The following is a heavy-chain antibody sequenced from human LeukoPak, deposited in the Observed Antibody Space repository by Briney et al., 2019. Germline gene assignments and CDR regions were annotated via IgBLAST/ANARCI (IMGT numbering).Heavy chain of an antibody. Sequence: ASVKVSCKASGYTFTGYYMHWVRQAPGQGLESMGRINPNSGGTNYAQKFQGRVTMTRDTSISTAYMELSRLRSDDTAVYYCARGGYDFVYYYYGMDVWGQGTTVTVSS. CDR3: ARGGYDFVYYYYGMDV. V-gene: IGHV1-2*06. J-gene: IGHJ6*02. D-gene: IGHD3-3*01. CDR2: INPNSGGT. CDR1: GYTFTGYY.